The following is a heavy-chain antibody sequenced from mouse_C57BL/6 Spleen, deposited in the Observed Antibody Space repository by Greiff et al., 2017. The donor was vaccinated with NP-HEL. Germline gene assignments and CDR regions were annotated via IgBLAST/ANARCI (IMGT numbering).Heavy chain of an antibody. V-gene: IGHV5-17*01. Sequence: EVNVVESGGGLVKPGGSLKLSCAASGFTFSDYGMHWVRQAPEKGLEWVAYISSGSSTIYYADTVKGRFTISRDNAKNTLFLQMTSLRSEDTAMYYCARKLPYYAMDYWGQGTSVTVSS. CDR2: ISSGSSTI. D-gene: IGHD2-12*01. CDR1: GFTFSDYG. J-gene: IGHJ4*01. CDR3: ARKLPYYAMDY.